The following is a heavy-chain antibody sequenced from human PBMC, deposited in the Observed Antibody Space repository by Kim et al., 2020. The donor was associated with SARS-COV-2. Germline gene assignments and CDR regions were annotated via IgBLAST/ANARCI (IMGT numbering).Heavy chain of an antibody. Sequence: YAVSVKSRITLNPDTSKNQFSLQLNSMTPEDTAVYYCARDTPGQKAFDIWGQGTMVTVSS. V-gene: IGHV6-1*01. J-gene: IGHJ3*02. CDR3: ARDTPGQKAFDI.